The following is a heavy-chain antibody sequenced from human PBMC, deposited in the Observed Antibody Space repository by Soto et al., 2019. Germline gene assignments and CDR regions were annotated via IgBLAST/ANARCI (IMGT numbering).Heavy chain of an antibody. J-gene: IGHJ4*02. CDR2: IYYSGRT. D-gene: IGHD2-21*02. CDR3: ARQRTTVVTQAYFDH. CDR1: GESISSSSYY. V-gene: IGHV4-39*01. Sequence: SETLSLTCIVSGESISSSSYYWGWIRQPPGKGLEWIGSIYYSGRTYYNPSFRSRVTISIDTSKNQFSLKLSSVTATDTAVYYCARQRTTVVTQAYFDHWGQGALVTVS.